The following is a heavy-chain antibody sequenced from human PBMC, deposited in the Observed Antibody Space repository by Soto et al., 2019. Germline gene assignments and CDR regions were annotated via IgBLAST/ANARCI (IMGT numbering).Heavy chain of an antibody. Sequence: GGSLRLSCAASGFTVSTKYMSWVRQAPVNGLELVSVIYSCCSTFYADSLRGRFTISIYNSKNTVNLQMNSLRAEDTDVYYCARDPWAADYWGQGTLVTVSS. J-gene: IGHJ4*02. CDR1: GFTVSTKY. CDR3: ARDPWAADY. CDR2: IYSCCST. V-gene: IGHV3-66*01. D-gene: IGHD3-16*01.